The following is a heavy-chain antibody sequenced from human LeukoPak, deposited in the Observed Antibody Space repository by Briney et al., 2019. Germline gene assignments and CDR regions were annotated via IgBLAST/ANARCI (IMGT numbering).Heavy chain of an antibody. J-gene: IGHJ4*02. V-gene: IGHV7-4-1*02. CDR3: ARDGAKLDY. Sequence: SVKVSCKASGYTFTGYYMHWVRQAPGQGLEWMGWITTNTGDPTYAQGFTGRFVFSLDTSVSTTYLQISSLKADDTAVYYCARDGAKLDYWGQGTLVTVSS. CDR2: ITTNTGDP. CDR1: GYTFTGYY.